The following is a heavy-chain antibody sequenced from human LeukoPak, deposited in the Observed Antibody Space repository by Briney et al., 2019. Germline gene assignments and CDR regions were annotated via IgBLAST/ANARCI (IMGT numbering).Heavy chain of an antibody. J-gene: IGHJ4*02. CDR2: IYYSGST. CDR1: GGSISSSSYY. Sequence: PSETLSLTCTVSGGSISSSSYYWGWFRQPPGKGLEWIGSIYYSGSTYYNPSLKSRVTISVDTSKNQFSLKLSSVTAADTAVYYCARSAQDTIFGVVILATSIDYWGQGTLVTVSS. D-gene: IGHD3-3*01. CDR3: ARSAQDTIFGVVILATSIDY. V-gene: IGHV4-39*01.